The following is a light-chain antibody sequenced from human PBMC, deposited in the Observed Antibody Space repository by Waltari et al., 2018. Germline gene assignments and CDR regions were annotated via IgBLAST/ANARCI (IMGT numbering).Light chain of an antibody. Sequence: QSALTQPRSVSGSPGQSVTISCTGTSSDVGGYNYVSWYQQHPGNTPKPMIYDVSKRPSGVPDRFSGSKSGNAASLTISGLQTEDEADYYCCSFAGSHTYVVFGGGTKLTVL. J-gene: IGLJ2*01. CDR3: CSFAGSHTYVV. CDR1: SSDVGGYNY. CDR2: DVS. V-gene: IGLV2-11*01.